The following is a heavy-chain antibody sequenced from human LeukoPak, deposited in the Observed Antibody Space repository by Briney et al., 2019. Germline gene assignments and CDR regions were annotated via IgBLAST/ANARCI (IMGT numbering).Heavy chain of an antibody. CDR2: ISSSGSYI. Sequence: PGGSLRLSCAASGFTFSSYSMNWVRQAPGKGLEWVSSISSSGSYIYYADSVKGRFTISRDNAKNSLYLQMNSLRAEDTAVYYCAREEEGGPTSCYGSWGQGTLVTVSS. CDR3: AREEEGGPTSCYGS. D-gene: IGHD2-2*01. V-gene: IGHV3-21*01. CDR1: GFTFSSYS. J-gene: IGHJ4*02.